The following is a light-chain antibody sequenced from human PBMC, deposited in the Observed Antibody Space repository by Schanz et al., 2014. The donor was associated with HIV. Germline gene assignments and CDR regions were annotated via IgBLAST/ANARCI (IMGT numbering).Light chain of an antibody. CDR3: ATWDDSLNGRV. V-gene: IGLV1-44*01. J-gene: IGLJ3*02. Sequence: QSVLTQPPSASGTPGQRVTFSCSGSSSNIGSNAVDWYQQLPGTAPKLLVYGNSQRISGVPDRFSGSKSGTSASLAISGLQSEDEADYYCATWDDSLNGRVFGGGTKLTVL. CDR2: GNS. CDR1: SSNIGSNA.